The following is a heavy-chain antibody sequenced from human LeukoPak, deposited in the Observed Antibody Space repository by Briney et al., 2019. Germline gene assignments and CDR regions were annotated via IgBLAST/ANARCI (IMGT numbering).Heavy chain of an antibody. CDR2: INPNSGGT. V-gene: IGHV1-2*02. CDR1: GYTFTGYY. D-gene: IGHD3-10*01. J-gene: IGHJ4*02. Sequence: GASVKVSCKASGYTFTGYYMHWVRQAPGQGLEWMGWINPNSGGTNYAQKFQGRVTMTRDTSISTAYMELSRLRSDDTAVYYCARDGVRYYGSGSLDFWGQGTLVTVSS. CDR3: ARDGVRYYGSGSLDF.